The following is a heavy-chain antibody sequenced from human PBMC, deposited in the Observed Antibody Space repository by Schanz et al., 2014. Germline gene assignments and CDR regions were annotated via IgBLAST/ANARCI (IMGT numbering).Heavy chain of an antibody. CDR2: ISGRHGST. J-gene: IGHJ4*02. CDR3: AASSDWHPSTDY. V-gene: IGHV3-23*04. Sequence: EVQLVESGGGLGKPGGSLRLSCAASGLIFSNYGMSWVRQAPGKGLELVSAISGRHGSTYYADSVRGRFTISRDNANSSLYLQMSSLRIDDSAFYCCAASSDWHPSTDYWGQGTLVTVSS. CDR1: GLIFSNYG. D-gene: IGHD6-19*01.